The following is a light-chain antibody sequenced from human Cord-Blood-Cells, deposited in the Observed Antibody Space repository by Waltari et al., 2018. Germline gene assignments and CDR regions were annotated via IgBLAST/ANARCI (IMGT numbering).Light chain of an antibody. CDR3: SSYAGSNNFV. CDR2: EVS. Sequence: QSALTQPPSASGSPGQSVTISFSGPSSDAGGYNYVSWYQQHQGKAPKLMIYEVSKRPSGVPVRFSGSKSGNAASLTVSGLQAEDEADYYCSSYAGSNNFVFGGGTKLTVL. V-gene: IGLV2-8*01. CDR1: SSDAGGYNY. J-gene: IGLJ3*02.